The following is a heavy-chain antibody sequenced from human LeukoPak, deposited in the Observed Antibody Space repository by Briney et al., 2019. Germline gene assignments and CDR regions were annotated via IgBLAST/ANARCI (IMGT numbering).Heavy chain of an antibody. D-gene: IGHD5-12*01. CDR1: GFTFSTYS. J-gene: IGHJ4*02. Sequence: PGGSLRLSCVASGFTFSTYSMNWVRQAPGKGLEWVSFISSSSTYIYNADSVKGRFTISRDDARNSLYLQMNSLRAEDTAVYYCARPYDSNRDHSGYGYWGRGTLVTVSS. CDR3: ARPYDSNRDHSGYGY. V-gene: IGHV3-21*01. CDR2: ISSSSTYI.